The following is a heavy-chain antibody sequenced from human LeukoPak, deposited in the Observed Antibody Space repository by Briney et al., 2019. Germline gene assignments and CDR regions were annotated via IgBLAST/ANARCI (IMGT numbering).Heavy chain of an antibody. V-gene: IGHV1-18*04. CDR1: GYTFTSYG. Sequence: EASVKVSCKASGYTFTSYGISWVRQAPGQGLEWMGWISAYNGNTNYAQKLQGRVTMTTDTSTSTAYMELRSLRSDDTAVYYCARDLKRGYSSGRYSWGTGSSNDYWGQGTLVTVSS. J-gene: IGHJ4*02. CDR3: ARDLKRGYSSGRYSWGTGSSNDY. D-gene: IGHD6-19*01. CDR2: ISAYNGNT.